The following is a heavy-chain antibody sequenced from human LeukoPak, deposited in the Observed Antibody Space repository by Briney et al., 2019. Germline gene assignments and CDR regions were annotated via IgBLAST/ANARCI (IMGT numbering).Heavy chain of an antibody. CDR3: SRWQHAGYFDY. V-gene: IGHV6-1*01. Sequence: SQTLSLTCAISGDIVSSNSVTWNWIRQSPSRGLEWLGRTWYTSNWNNEYAVSVKGRMTINTDTSKNQFSLQLNSVTPEDTAMYYCSRWQHAGYFDYWDQGTLVTVSS. J-gene: IGHJ4*02. CDR2: TWYTSNWNN. CDR1: GDIVSSNSVT.